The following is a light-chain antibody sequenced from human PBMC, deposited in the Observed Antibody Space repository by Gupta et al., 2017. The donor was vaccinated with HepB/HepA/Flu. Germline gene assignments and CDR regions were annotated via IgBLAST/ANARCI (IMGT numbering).Light chain of an antibody. CDR2: DAS. V-gene: IGKV3-20*01. Sequence: EIVLTQSPGTLSLSPGERATLSCRASQSVSSSYLAWYQQRPGQAPRLLIYDASSRATGNPDRFSGSGSGTDFTLTIGRLEPEDFAVYYCQQYVSSPVTFGQGTRLEI. J-gene: IGKJ5*01. CDR3: QQYVSSPVT. CDR1: QSVSSSY.